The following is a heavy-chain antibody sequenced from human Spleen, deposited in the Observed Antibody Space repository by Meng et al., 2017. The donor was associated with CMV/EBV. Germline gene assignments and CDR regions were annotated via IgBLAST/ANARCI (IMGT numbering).Heavy chain of an antibody. CDR1: GGSVSSGSYY. J-gene: IGHJ4*02. CDR3: ARGGSYPDY. D-gene: IGHD1-26*01. CDR2: IYYSGST. Sequence: SETLSLTCTVSGGSVSSGSYYWSWIRQPPGKGLGWIGYIYYSGSTNYNPSLKSRVTISVDTSKNQFSLKLSSVTAADTAVYYCARGGSYPDYWGQGTLVTV. V-gene: IGHV4-61*01.